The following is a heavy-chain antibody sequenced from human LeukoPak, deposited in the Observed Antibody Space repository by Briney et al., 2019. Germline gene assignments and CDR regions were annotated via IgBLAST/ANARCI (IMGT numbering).Heavy chain of an antibody. V-gene: IGHV4-34*01. Sequence: SETLSLTCSVSGGSFGTYYWSWIRQPPGKGLEWIGEINHSGSTNYNPSLKSRVTISVDTSKNQFSLKLSSVTAADTAVYYCARATFDSRGYYYEGEYWGQGTLVTVSS. J-gene: IGHJ4*02. CDR2: INHSGST. CDR3: ARATFDSRGYYYEGEY. CDR1: GGSFGTYY. D-gene: IGHD3-22*01.